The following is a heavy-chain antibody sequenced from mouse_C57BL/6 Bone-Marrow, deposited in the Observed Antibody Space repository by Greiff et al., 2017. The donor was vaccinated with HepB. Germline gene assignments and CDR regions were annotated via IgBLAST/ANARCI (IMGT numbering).Heavy chain of an antibody. Sequence: VKLVESGPGLVAPSQSLSITCTVSGFSFTSYGVSWVRQPPGKGLEWLGVIWGDGSTNYHSALISRLSISKDNSKSQVFLKLNSLQTDDTATYYCAKPDGYYVGPWFAYWGQGTLVTVSA. V-gene: IGHV2-3*01. CDR1: GFSFTSYG. CDR2: IWGDGST. J-gene: IGHJ3*01. D-gene: IGHD2-3*01. CDR3: AKPDGYYVGPWFAY.